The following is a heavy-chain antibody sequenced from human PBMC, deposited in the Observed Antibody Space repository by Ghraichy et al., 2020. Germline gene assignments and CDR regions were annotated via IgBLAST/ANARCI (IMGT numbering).Heavy chain of an antibody. CDR2: TKNKANSYTT. CDR3: TSIRTTDDY. Sequence: GGSLRLSCAASGFTFSDHYIDWVRQAPGKGLEWVGRTKNKANSYTTEYAASVEGRFTISRDDSKNALFLQLNNLKTEDTAVYYCTSIRTTDDYWGQGTLVTVSS. D-gene: IGHD1-7*01. V-gene: IGHV3-72*01. CDR1: GFTFSDHY. J-gene: IGHJ4*02.